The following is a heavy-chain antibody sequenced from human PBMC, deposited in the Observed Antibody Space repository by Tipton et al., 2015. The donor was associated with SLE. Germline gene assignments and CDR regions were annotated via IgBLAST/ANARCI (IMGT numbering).Heavy chain of an antibody. V-gene: IGHV4-34*01. CDR1: GGSFSGYY. CDR3: ARGDTCGSGNWFDP. D-gene: IGHD3-10*01. Sequence: TLSLTCAVYGGSFSGYYWSWIRQPPGKGLEWIGEISHSGSTNYNPSLKSRVTISVDTSKNQFSLKLSSVTAADTAVYYCARGDTCGSGNWFDPWGQGTLVTVSS. CDR2: ISHSGST. J-gene: IGHJ5*02.